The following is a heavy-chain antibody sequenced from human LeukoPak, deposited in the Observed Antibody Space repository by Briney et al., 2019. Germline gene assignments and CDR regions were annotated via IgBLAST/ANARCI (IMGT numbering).Heavy chain of an antibody. Sequence: PSETLSLTGTVSGGSISSYYWSWIRQPPGKGLEWIGRIYTSGSTNYNPSLKSRVTMSVDTSKNQLSLRRSSVTAPGTALYFRAGDRAEAWEPANNWFDPWGQGTLVTVSS. CDR3: AGDRAEAWEPANNWFDP. CDR1: GGSISSYY. J-gene: IGHJ5*02. V-gene: IGHV4-4*07. CDR2: IYTSGST. D-gene: IGHD1-26*01.